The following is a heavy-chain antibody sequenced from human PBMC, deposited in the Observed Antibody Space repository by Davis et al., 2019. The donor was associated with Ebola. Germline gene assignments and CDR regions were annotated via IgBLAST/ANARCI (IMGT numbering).Heavy chain of an antibody. Sequence: GESLKISCAASGFTFSSYGMHWVRQAPGKGLEWVANIKQDGSEKYYVDSVKGRFTISRDNAKNSLYLQMNSLRDEDTAVYYCARGGYCTGGVCYTPGYYGMDVWGQGTTVTVSS. J-gene: IGHJ6*02. D-gene: IGHD2-8*02. CDR1: GFTFSSYG. CDR2: IKQDGSEK. CDR3: ARGGYCTGGVCYTPGYYGMDV. V-gene: IGHV3-7*01.